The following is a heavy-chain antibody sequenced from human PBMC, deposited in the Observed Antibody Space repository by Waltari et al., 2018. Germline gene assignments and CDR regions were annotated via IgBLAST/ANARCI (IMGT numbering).Heavy chain of an antibody. D-gene: IGHD3-22*01. Sequence: QVHLVESGGGVVQPGESLRLACAASGVTVSRAAMHWVRQAPGKGLEWVAIISHDGITQSYVDSVPARFTISRDNSKDTLSLQMNSLRPEDTAVYYCARGILDASAYDNSGSLDLWGQGTLITVSS. J-gene: IGHJ5*02. V-gene: IGHV3-30*03. CDR1: GVTVSRAA. CDR2: ISHDGITQ. CDR3: ARGILDASAYDNSGSLDL.